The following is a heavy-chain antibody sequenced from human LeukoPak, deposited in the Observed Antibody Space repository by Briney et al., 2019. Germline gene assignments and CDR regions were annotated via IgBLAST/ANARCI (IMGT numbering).Heavy chain of an antibody. CDR3: ARSGPLTGYLTPDC. CDR2: IYYSGST. Sequence: SETLSLTCTVSGGSISSYYWSWIRQPPGKGLEWIGHIYYSGSTNYNPSLKSRVTISVDTSKNQFSLRLSSVTAADTAVYYCARSGPLTGYLTPDCWGQGTLVTVSS. J-gene: IGHJ4*02. D-gene: IGHD3-9*01. V-gene: IGHV4-59*01. CDR1: GGSISSYY.